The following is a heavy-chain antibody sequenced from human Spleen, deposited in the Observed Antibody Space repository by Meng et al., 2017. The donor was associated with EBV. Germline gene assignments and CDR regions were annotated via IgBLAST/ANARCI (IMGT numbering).Heavy chain of an antibody. J-gene: IGHJ4*02. CDR1: GGSFSTGGYY. Sequence: QVQLQESGPGLVEPSQTLSPTCTVSGGSFSTGGYYWSWIRQPPGKGLEWIGYISNIGRTYYNPSLKSRVTISVDTSKKQFSLKLSSVTAADTAVYYCARDVGRDYFDPWGRGTLVTVSS. V-gene: IGHV4-30-4*01. CDR3: ARDVGRDYFDP. CDR2: ISNIGRT.